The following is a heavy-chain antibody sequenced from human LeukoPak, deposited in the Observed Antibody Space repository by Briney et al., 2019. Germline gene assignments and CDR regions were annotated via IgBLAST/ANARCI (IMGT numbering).Heavy chain of an antibody. CDR1: GYTFTGYY. J-gene: IGHJ3*02. V-gene: IGHV1-2*06. CDR2: INPNSGGT. CDR3: ARDIAYYDSSGYYKDAFDI. Sequence: ASVTVSCKASGYTFTGYYMHWVRQAPGQGLEWMGRINPNSGGTNYAQRFQGRVTMTRDTSISTAYMELSRLRSDDTAVYYCARDIAYYDSSGYYKDAFDIWGQGTMVTVSS. D-gene: IGHD3-22*01.